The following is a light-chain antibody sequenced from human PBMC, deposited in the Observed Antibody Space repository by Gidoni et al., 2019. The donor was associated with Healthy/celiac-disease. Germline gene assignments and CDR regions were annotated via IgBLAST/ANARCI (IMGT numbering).Light chain of an antibody. CDR3: QQYGSSPWG. J-gene: IGKJ1*01. V-gene: IGKV3-20*01. Sequence: DIVLTQSPGTLSLSPGERATLSCRASQSVSSSYLAWYQQKPGQAPRLLIYGASSRATGIPDRFSGSGSGADFTLTISSLEPEDFAVYYCQQYGSSPWGFGQGTKVEIK. CDR1: QSVSSSY. CDR2: GAS.